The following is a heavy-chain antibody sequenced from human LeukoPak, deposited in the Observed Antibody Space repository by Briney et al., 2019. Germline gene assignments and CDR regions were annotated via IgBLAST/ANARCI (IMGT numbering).Heavy chain of an antibody. CDR3: ARASSSWYYFDY. CDR1: GFIFSSYS. Sequence: GGSLRLSCAASGFIFSSYSMNWVRQAPGKGLEWVSFISTSSSYIYYADSVKGRFTISRDNAKNSLYLQMNSLRAEDTAVYYCARASSSWYYFDYWGQGTLVTVSS. CDR2: ISTSSSYI. V-gene: IGHV3-21*01. J-gene: IGHJ4*02. D-gene: IGHD6-13*01.